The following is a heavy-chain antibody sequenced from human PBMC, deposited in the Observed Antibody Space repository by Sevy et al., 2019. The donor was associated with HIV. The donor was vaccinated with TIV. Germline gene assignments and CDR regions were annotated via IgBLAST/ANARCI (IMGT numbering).Heavy chain of an antibody. CDR1: GGSFSGYY. D-gene: IGHD1-26*01. V-gene: IGHV4-34*01. CDR3: ARSNYPLYNWFDP. Sequence: SETLSLTCAVYGGSFSGYYWTWIRQPPGKGLEWIGEINHSGSTNYNPSLKSRVTISVDTSKNQFSLKLSSVTAADTAVYYCARSNYPLYNWFDPWGQGTLVTVSS. J-gene: IGHJ5*02. CDR2: INHSGST.